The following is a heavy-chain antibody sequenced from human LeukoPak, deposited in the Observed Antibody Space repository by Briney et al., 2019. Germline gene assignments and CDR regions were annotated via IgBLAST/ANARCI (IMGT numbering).Heavy chain of an antibody. Sequence: GGSLRLSCAASGFTFSRYWMSWVRQAPGKGLEWVGNIQSDGSEKYYVDSVKGRFTISRDNAKNSLYLQMNSLSVEDTAVYYCVPEYYDYGDGGYWGQGTLVTVSS. CDR3: VPEYYDYGDGGY. V-gene: IGHV3-7*01. CDR2: IQSDGSEK. D-gene: IGHD4-17*01. J-gene: IGHJ4*02. CDR1: GFTFSRYW.